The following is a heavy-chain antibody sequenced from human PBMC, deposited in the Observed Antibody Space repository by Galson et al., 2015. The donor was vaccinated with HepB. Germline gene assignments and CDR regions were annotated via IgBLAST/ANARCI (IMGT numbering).Heavy chain of an antibody. CDR2: ISYDGSNK. V-gene: IGHV3-30*18. CDR3: AKDHPLYSSSWHYYYYGMDV. Sequence: SLRLSCAASGFTFSSYGMHWVRQAPGKGLEWVAVISYDGSNKYYADSVKGRFTISRDNSKNTLYLQMNSLRAEDTAVYYCAKDHPLYSSSWHYYYYGMDVWGQGTTVTVSS. J-gene: IGHJ6*02. CDR1: GFTFSSYG. D-gene: IGHD6-13*01.